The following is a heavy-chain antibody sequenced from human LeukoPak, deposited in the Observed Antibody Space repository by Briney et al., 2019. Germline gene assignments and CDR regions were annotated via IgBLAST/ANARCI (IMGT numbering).Heavy chain of an antibody. J-gene: IGHJ4*02. V-gene: IGHV3-21*01. CDR1: GFTFSSRK. Sequence: GGSLRLSCAASGFTFSSRKMNWVRQAPGKGLEWVSSISSSSTYINYADSVKGLFTISRDNAKTSLYLQMNSLRAEDTAVYYCASAGSGYLDFWGQGTLVTVSS. D-gene: IGHD3-10*01. CDR3: ASAGSGYLDF. CDR2: ISSSSTYI.